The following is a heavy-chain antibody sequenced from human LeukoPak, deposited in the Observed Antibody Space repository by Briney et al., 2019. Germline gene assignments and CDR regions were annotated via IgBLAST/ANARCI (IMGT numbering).Heavy chain of an antibody. J-gene: IGHJ6*02. Sequence: SVKVSCKASGGTFSSYAISWVRQAPGQGLEWMGRIIPILGIANYAQKFQGRVTITADKSTSTAYMELGSLRSEDTAVYYCARVWGIAAAGPDYYYGMDVWGQGTTVTVSS. D-gene: IGHD6-13*01. CDR1: GGTFSSYA. CDR3: ARVWGIAAAGPDYYYGMDV. CDR2: IIPILGIA. V-gene: IGHV1-69*04.